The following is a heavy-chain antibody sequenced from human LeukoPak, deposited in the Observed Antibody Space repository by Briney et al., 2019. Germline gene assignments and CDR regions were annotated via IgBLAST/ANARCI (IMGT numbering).Heavy chain of an antibody. CDR1: GITFSSYA. CDR3: AKADDDIVVVVAATQMDY. V-gene: IGHV3-23*01. CDR2: ISGSGGST. Sequence: PGGSLRLSCVASGITFSSYAMSWVRQAPGKGLEWVSAISGSGGSTYYADSVKGRFTISRDNSKNTLYLQMNSLRAEDTAVYYCAKADDDIVVVVAATQMDYWGQGTLVTVSS. D-gene: IGHD2-15*01. J-gene: IGHJ4*02.